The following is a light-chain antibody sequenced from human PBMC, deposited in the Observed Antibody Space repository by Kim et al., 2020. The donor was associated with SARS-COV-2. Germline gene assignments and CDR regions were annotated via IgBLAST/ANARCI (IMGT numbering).Light chain of an antibody. J-gene: IGKJ1*01. Sequence: PGERAPLPCRASRSINRNVLAWYQQIPGQPPRLLIFGASSRATGIPDRFSGSGSGTDFTLTISSLEPEDFAVYYCQQDGYSPTWTFGQGTKVDIK. CDR1: RSINRNV. CDR3: QQDGYSPTWT. V-gene: IGKV3-20*01. CDR2: GAS.